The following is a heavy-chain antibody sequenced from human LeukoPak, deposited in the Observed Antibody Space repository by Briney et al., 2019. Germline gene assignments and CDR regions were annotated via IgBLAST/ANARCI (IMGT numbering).Heavy chain of an antibody. CDR3: ARVPGGALNWFDP. CDR1: GGSISSSSYY. D-gene: IGHD1-1*01. J-gene: IGHJ5*02. V-gene: IGHV4-39*01. Sequence: SETLSLTCTVSGGSISSSSYYWGWVRQPPGKGLEWIGSIYYSGITYHNPSLKSRVTISVDTSKNQFSLRLSSVTATDTTVYYCARVPGGALNWFDPWGQGTLVTVSS. CDR2: IYYSGIT.